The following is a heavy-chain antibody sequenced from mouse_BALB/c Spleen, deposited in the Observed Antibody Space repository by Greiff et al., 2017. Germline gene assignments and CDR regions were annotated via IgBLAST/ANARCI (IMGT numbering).Heavy chain of an antibody. Sequence: EVQRVESGGGLVQPGGSRKLSCAASGFTFSSFGMHWVRQAPEKGLEWVAYISSGSSTIYYADTVKGRFTISRDNPKNTLFLQMTSLRSEDTAMFYCARENGNYGFCYFDYWGQGTTLTVSS. J-gene: IGHJ2*01. CDR1: GFTFSSFG. CDR3: ARENGNYGFCYFDY. CDR2: ISSGSSTI. V-gene: IGHV5-17*02. D-gene: IGHD2-1*01.